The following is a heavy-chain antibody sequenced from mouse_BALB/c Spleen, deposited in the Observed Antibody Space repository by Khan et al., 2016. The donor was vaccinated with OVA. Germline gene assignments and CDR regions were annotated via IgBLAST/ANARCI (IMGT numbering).Heavy chain of an antibody. CDR2: IWSDGIT. J-gene: IGHJ1*01. D-gene: IGHD1-1*02. CDR1: GFSLTSYG. CDR3: SRCRFGDFDV. V-gene: IGHV2-6-2*01. Sequence: QVQLQQSGPDLVAPSQSLSITCTVSGFSLTSYGVHWVRQPPGKGLEWLVVIWSDGITTYNPALKSRLSISKDNSKSQVFLQMNSLQTDDTAMYYCSRCRFGDFDVWGAGTTVTVSS.